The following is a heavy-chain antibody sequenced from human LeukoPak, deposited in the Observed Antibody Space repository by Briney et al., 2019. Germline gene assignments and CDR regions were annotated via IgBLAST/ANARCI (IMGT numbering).Heavy chain of an antibody. V-gene: IGHV1-69*13. D-gene: IGHD3-22*01. CDR3: AGFFYDNSGDAFDI. CDR1: GGSFTFTSHA. Sequence: GASVKVSCKASGGSFTFTSHAISWVRQAPGQGLEWMGGLIPIYGSANYAQKFQGRVTITSDESTRTVYMELSSLRPEDSAVYYCAGFFYDNSGDAFDIWGQGTMVIVSS. J-gene: IGHJ3*02. CDR2: LIPIYGSA.